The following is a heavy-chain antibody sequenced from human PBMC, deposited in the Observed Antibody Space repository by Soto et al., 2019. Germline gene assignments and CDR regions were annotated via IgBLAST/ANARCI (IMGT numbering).Heavy chain of an antibody. CDR3: ASARGWYGNTPFDY. D-gene: IGHD6-19*01. Sequence: PSETLSLTCTVSGGSVSSSSYYWGWVRQPPGKGLEWIGSVYYSGSTYYNPSLESRVTISVDKSKNQFSLRAEDTAVYYCASARGWYGNTPFDYWGQGTLVTVSS. J-gene: IGHJ4*02. V-gene: IGHV4-39*01. CDR2: VYYSGST. CDR1: GGSVSSSSYY.